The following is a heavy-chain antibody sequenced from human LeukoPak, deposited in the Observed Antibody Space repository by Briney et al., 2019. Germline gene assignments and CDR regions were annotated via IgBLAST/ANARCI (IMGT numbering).Heavy chain of an antibody. J-gene: IGHJ4*02. CDR1: GFTVSSNY. V-gene: IGHV3-53*01. CDR2: IYSGGST. CDR3: AREQSSSWPYSFDY. Sequence: GGSLRLSCAASGFTVSSNYMSWVRQAPGKGLEWVSVIYSGGSTYYADSVKGRFTISRDNSKNTLYLQMNSLRAEDTAVYYCAREQSSSWPYSFDYWGQGTLVTVSS. D-gene: IGHD6-13*01.